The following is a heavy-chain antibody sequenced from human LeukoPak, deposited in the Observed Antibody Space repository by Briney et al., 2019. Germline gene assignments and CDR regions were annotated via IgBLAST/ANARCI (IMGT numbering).Heavy chain of an antibody. Sequence: SETLSLTCTVSGGSISSHYWTWIRQPAGKGLEWIGRIFTSGSTNYNPSLQSRVTMSLDTSKNQFPLKLSSVTAADTAVYYCARVGTAMVKVYYFDYWGQGTLVTVSS. CDR3: ARVGTAMVKVYYFDY. CDR1: GGSISSHY. CDR2: IFTSGST. J-gene: IGHJ4*02. V-gene: IGHV4-4*07. D-gene: IGHD5-18*01.